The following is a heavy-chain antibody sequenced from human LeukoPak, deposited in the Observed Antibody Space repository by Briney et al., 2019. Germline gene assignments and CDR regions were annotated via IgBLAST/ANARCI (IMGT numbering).Heavy chain of an antibody. V-gene: IGHV4-59*11. J-gene: IGHJ4*02. D-gene: IGHD3-10*01. CDR2: ISYSGST. CDR1: GASISSHY. CDR3: ARAGGDITSSQDLDY. Sequence: ETRSLTCTVSGASISSHYWSWIRQPPGKGLEWIGYISYSGSTNYNPSLTSRVTISVDTSKNQFSLKMTSVTPADTAVYYCARAGGDITSSQDLDYWGQGTLVTVSS.